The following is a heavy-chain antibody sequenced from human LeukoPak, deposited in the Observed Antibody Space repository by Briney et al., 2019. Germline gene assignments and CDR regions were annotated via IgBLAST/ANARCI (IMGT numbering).Heavy chain of an antibody. V-gene: IGHV3-11*01. CDR2: ISSSGSTI. J-gene: IGHJ6*02. D-gene: IGHD6-13*01. Sequence: GGSLRLSCAASGFTFSDYYMSWIRQAPGKGLEWVSCISSSGSTIYYADSVKGRFTISRDNAKNSLYLQMNSLRAEDTAVYYCARVLGGSSWGYYYYYGMDVWGQGTTVTVSS. CDR1: GFTFSDYY. CDR3: ARVLGGSSWGYYYYYGMDV.